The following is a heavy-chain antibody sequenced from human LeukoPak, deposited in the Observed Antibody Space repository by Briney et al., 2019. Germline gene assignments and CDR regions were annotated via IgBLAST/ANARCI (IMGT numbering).Heavy chain of an antibody. CDR3: ARAGYYDILTGLLYYYGMDV. V-gene: IGHV1-69*13. D-gene: IGHD3-9*01. Sequence: ASVKVSCKASGGTFSSYAISWVRQAPGQGLEWMGGIIPIFGTANYAQKFQGRVTITADESTSTAYMELSSLRSEDTAVYYRARAGYYDILTGLLYYYGMDVWGKGTTVTVSS. CDR1: GGTFSSYA. J-gene: IGHJ6*04. CDR2: IIPIFGTA.